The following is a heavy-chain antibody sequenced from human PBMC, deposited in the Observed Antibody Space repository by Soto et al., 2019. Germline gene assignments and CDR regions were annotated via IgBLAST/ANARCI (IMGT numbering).Heavy chain of an antibody. Sequence: PGESLKISCKGSGYSFTSYWISWVRQMPGKGLEWMGRIDPSDSYTNYSPSFQGHVTISADKSISTAYLQWSSLKASDTAMYYCARFTYGDYQSHYYYGMDVWGQGTTVTVSS. CDR3: ARFTYGDYQSHYYYGMDV. CDR1: GYSFTSYW. J-gene: IGHJ6*02. CDR2: IDPSDSYT. V-gene: IGHV5-10-1*01. D-gene: IGHD4-17*01.